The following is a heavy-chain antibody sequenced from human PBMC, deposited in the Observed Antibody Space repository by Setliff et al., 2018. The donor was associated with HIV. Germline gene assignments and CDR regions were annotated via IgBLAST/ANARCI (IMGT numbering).Heavy chain of an antibody. J-gene: IGHJ4*02. CDR2: TYYSGST. Sequence: SETLSLTCIVSGGSISSSSSYWGWIRQPPGKGLEWIGNTYYSGSTYYNPSLKSRVTISVDTSKNQFSLRLSSVTAADTAVYYCARTRGYTYGYIDSWGQGTLVTVSS. CDR3: ARTRGYTYGYIDS. D-gene: IGHD5-18*01. CDR1: GGSISSSSSY. V-gene: IGHV4-39*01.